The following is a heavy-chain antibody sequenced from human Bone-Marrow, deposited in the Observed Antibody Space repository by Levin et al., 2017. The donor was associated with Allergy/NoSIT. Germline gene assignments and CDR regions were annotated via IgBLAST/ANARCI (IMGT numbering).Heavy chain of an antibody. V-gene: IGHV3-30*18. Sequence: GGSLRLSCAASGFTFSYYGMHWVRQAPGKGLEWVAVISHHGSDKYYADSVKGRFTISRDNSKNTVYLQMNSLRAEDTAVYSCAKENTSGNIYYYGMDVWGQGTTVTVSS. D-gene: IGHD1/OR15-1a*01. CDR2: ISHHGSDK. CDR3: AKENTSGNIYYYGMDV. CDR1: GFTFSYYG. J-gene: IGHJ6*02.